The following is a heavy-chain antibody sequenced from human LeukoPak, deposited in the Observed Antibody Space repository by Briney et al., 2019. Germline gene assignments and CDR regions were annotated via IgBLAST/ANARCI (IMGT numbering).Heavy chain of an antibody. J-gene: IGHJ4*02. D-gene: IGHD6-13*01. CDR3: AKGRYSSNWSYFDY. CDR1: GYTFTSYD. CDR2: MNPNSGNT. Sequence: AASVKVSCKASGYTFTSYDINWVRQATGQGLEWMGWMNPNSGNTGYAQKFQGRVTITRNTSISTAYMELSSLRSEDTAVYYCAKGRYSSNWSYFDYWGQGTLVTVSS. V-gene: IGHV1-8*03.